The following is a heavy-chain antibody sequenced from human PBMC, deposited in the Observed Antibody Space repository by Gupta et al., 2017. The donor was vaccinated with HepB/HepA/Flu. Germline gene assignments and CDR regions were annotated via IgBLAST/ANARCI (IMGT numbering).Heavy chain of an antibody. D-gene: IGHD2-2*02. CDR1: GFTFSSYG. J-gene: IGHJ6*03. CDR3: AKNVVVPAAILKNYYYYYMDV. Sequence: QVQLVESGGGVVQPGRSLRLSCAASGFTFSSYGMHWVRQAPGKGLEWVAVISYDGSNKYYADSVKGRFTISRDNSKNTLYLQMNSLRAEDTAVYYCAKNVVVPAAILKNYYYYYMDVWGKGTTVTVSS. CDR2: ISYDGSNK. V-gene: IGHV3-30*18.